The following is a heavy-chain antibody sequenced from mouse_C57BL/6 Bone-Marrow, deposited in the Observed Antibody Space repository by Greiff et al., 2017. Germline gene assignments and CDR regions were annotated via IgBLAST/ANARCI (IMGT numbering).Heavy chain of an antibody. CDR3: ARKEPNYYGSRGYAMDY. D-gene: IGHD1-1*01. Sequence: QVQLQQSGAELARPGASVKMSCKASGYTFTSYTMHWVKQRPGQGLEWIGYINPSSGYTTYNQKFKDKATLTADKSSSTAYMQLSSLTSEDSAVYYGARKEPNYYGSRGYAMDYWGQGTSVTVSS. V-gene: IGHV1-4*01. CDR2: INPSSGYT. CDR1: GYTFTSYT. J-gene: IGHJ4*01.